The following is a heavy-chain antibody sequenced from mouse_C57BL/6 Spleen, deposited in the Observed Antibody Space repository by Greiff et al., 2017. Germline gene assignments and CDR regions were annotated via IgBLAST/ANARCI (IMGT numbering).Heavy chain of an antibody. CDR2: ISDGGSYT. D-gene: IGHD3-2*02. J-gene: IGHJ2*01. Sequence: EVQVVESGGGLVKPGGSLKLSCAASGFTFSSYAMSWVRQTPEKRLEWVATISDGGSYTYYPDNVKGRFTISRDNAKNNLYLQMSHLKSEDTAMYYCARDSSGYVYYFDYWGQGTTLTVSS. V-gene: IGHV5-4*01. CDR3: ARDSSGYVYYFDY. CDR1: GFTFSSYA.